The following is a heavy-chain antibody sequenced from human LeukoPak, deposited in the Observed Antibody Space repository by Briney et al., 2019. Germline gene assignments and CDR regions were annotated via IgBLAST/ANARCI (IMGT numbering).Heavy chain of an antibody. D-gene: IGHD3-22*01. CDR1: GGTFSSYA. J-gene: IGHJ4*02. Sequence: GASVKVSYKASGGTFSSYAISWVRQAPGQGLEWMGGIIPIFGTANYAQKFQGRVTITADESTSTAYMELSSLRSEDTAVYYCARVVGLLTKYYFDYWGQGTLVTVSS. CDR3: ARVVGLLTKYYFDY. V-gene: IGHV1-69*13. CDR2: IIPIFGTA.